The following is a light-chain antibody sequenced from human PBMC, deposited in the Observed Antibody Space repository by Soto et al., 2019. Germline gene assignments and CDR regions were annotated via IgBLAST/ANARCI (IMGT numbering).Light chain of an antibody. CDR1: QSVSSN. CDR3: QQYNNWPPWT. Sequence: EIVMTQSPATLSVSPGERATLSCRASQSVSSNLAWYQQKPGQAPRLLIYGASTRATGIPARFSGSGSGTEFTLTLSSLQSEDFAVYYCQQYNNWPPWTFGQRTKVEIK. CDR2: GAS. V-gene: IGKV3-15*01. J-gene: IGKJ1*01.